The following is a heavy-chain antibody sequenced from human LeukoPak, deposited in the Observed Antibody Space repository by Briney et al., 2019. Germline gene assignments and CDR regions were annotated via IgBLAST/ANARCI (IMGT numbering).Heavy chain of an antibody. CDR1: GFPFSGYG. CDR2: ISYDGSDK. V-gene: IGHV3-30*18. D-gene: IGHD4-23*01. CDR3: AKGDYGGYSHGFDI. J-gene: IGHJ3*02. Sequence: PGGSLRLSCAASGFPFSGYGMHWVRQAPGKGLEGVAVISYDGSDKYYADSVRGRFTISRDNSKNTLYLQMNSLRPEDTAVYYCAKGDYGGYSHGFDIWGHGTMVTVSS.